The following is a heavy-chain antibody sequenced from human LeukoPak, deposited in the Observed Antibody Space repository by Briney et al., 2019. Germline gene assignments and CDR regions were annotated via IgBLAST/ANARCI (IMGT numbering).Heavy chain of an antibody. CDR1: GGSIRSSYYY. V-gene: IGHV4-39*07. D-gene: IGHD3-3*01. CDR3: ARGSPSNYDFWSGYFGRYYFDY. Sequence: SETLSLTCTVSGGSIRSSYYYWGWIRQPPGKGLEWIGEINHSGSTNYNPSLKSRVTISVDTSKNQFSLKLSSVTAADTAVYYCARGSPSNYDFWSGYFGRYYFDYWGQGTLVTVSS. CDR2: INHSGST. J-gene: IGHJ4*02.